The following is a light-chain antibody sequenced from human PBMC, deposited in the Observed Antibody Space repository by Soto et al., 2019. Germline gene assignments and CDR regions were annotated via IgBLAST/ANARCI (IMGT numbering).Light chain of an antibody. V-gene: IGKV1-6*01. Sequence: KMTQSPASLSASVGDRVIITCRASQAIRNDLGWYQQKPGKAPKLLIYTASTLQSGVPSRFSGSGSGADFTLTIRSLQPEDSATYYCLHDYSYPRTFGQGTKVDIK. CDR1: QAIRND. J-gene: IGKJ1*01. CDR3: LHDYSYPRT. CDR2: TAS.